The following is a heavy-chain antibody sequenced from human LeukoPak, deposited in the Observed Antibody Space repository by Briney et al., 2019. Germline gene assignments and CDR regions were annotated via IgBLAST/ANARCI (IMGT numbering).Heavy chain of an antibody. Sequence: GESLKISCKISGNIFTTYWIGWVRQMPGKGLEWMGIIYPGDSETRYSPSFQGQVTFSVDKSISAAYLQWSSLNVSDTAIYYCARTQLVGAPDYWGQGTLVTVSS. D-gene: IGHD1-26*01. J-gene: IGHJ4*02. V-gene: IGHV5-51*01. CDR1: GNIFTTYW. CDR3: ARTQLVGAPDY. CDR2: IYPGDSET.